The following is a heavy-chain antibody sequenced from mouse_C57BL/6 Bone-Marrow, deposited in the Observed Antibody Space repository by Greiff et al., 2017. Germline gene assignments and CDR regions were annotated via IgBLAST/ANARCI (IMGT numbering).Heavy chain of an antibody. CDR2: IYPRDGGT. D-gene: IGHD4-1*01. V-gene: IGHV1-85*01. CDR3: ARNWDVDY. Sequence: VQLVESGPELVKPGASVKLSCKASGYTFTSYDINWVKQRPGQGLEWIGRIYPRDGGTKYNEKFKGKATLTVDTSSSTAYMERHILTSEYAAVYCGARNWDVDYWGQGTTLTVSS. J-gene: IGHJ2*01. CDR1: GYTFTSYD.